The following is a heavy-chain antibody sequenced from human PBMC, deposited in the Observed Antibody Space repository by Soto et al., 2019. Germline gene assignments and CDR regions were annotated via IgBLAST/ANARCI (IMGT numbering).Heavy chain of an antibody. CDR2: IYYSGST. CDR1: GGSISSGGYY. Sequence: QVQLQESGPGLVKPSQTLSLTCTVSGGSISSGGYYWSWIRQHPGKGLEWIGYIYYSGSTYYNPSLKSRVTISVDTSKNQVSLKLSSVTAADTAVYYCARAYSSSWSPDLFDYWGQGTLVTVSS. V-gene: IGHV4-31*03. D-gene: IGHD6-13*01. J-gene: IGHJ4*02. CDR3: ARAYSSSWSPDLFDY.